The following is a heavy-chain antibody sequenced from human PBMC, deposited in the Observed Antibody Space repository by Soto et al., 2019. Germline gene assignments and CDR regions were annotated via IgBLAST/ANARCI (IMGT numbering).Heavy chain of an antibody. CDR1: ELTFSSCG. D-gene: IGHD6-19*01. CDR3: ANGAGIAVAGSRLVSERRLNYFDY. CDR2: LSYDGSDK. J-gene: IGHJ4*02. Sequence: RLSCAACELTFSSCGMHWVRQAPGKGLEWVAVLSYDGSDKYFADSVKGRFTISRDNSKNTLYLQMNSLRAEDTAVYYCANGAGIAVAGSRLVSERRLNYFDYWGQGTLVTVSS. V-gene: IGHV3-30*18.